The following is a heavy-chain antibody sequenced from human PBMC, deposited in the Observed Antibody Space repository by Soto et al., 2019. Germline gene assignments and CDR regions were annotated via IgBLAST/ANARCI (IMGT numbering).Heavy chain of an antibody. CDR3: AADRYCSGGSCNYYYGMDV. V-gene: IGHV1-58*01. CDR1: GFTFTSSA. J-gene: IGHJ6*02. D-gene: IGHD2-15*01. Sequence: SVKVSCKASGFTFTSSAVQWVRQARGQRLEWIGWIVVGSGNTNYAQKFQERVTITRDMSTSTAYMELSSLRSEDTAVYYYAADRYCSGGSCNYYYGMDVWGQGTTVTVSS. CDR2: IVVGSGNT.